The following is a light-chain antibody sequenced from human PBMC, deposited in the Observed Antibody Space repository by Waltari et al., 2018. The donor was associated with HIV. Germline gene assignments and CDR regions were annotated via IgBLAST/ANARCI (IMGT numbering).Light chain of an antibody. CDR2: QDK. Sequence: SFELTQPPSVSVSPGQTASITCSGEKLGDKYACWYQQKPGKSPVMVIYQDKRRPPGIPVRFSASNSGNTATLTISGTQALDEADYYCQVWDSTTVIFGGGTRLTVL. J-gene: IGLJ2*01. CDR3: QVWDSTTVI. V-gene: IGLV3-1*01. CDR1: KLGDKY.